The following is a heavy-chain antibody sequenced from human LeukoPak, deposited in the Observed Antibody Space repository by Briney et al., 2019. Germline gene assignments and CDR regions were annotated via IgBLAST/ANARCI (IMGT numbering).Heavy chain of an antibody. CDR1: GFTFSSYA. V-gene: IGHV3-30-3*01. D-gene: IGHD6-13*01. Sequence: PGGSLRLSRAASGFTFSSYAMHWVRQAPGKGLEWVAVISYDGSNKYYADSVKGRFTISRDNSKNTLYLQMNSLRAEDTAVYYCAIAAAGPQYFQHWGQGTLVTVSS. J-gene: IGHJ1*01. CDR2: ISYDGSNK. CDR3: AIAAAGPQYFQH.